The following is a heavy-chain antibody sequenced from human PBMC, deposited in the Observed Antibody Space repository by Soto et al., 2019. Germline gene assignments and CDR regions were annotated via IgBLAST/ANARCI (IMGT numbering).Heavy chain of an antibody. CDR3: ARDHYHDSSSSKFDP. CDR2: ISAYNGNT. CDR1: GWTFTSYG. J-gene: IGHJ5*02. D-gene: IGHD6-6*01. Sequence: KKRGAAGQVSCEACGWTFTSYGNRKVRQAPGQGLEWMGWISAYNGNTNYAQKLQGRVTMTTDTSTSTAYMELRSLRSADTAVYYCARDHYHDSSSSKFDPWGQGTLVTVSS. V-gene: IGHV1-18*01.